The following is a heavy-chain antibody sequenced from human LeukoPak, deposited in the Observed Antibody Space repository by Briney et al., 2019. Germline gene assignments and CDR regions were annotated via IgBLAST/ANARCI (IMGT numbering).Heavy chain of an antibody. CDR1: GFTFSSYG. Sequence: GRSLRLSCAASGFTFSSYGMHWVRRAPGKGLEWVAVIWYDGSNKYYADSVKGRFTISRDNSKNTLYLQMNSLRAEDTAVYYCARDRSVSSGWSQDGMDVWGQGTTVTVSS. J-gene: IGHJ6*02. D-gene: IGHD6-19*01. CDR3: ARDRSVSSGWSQDGMDV. V-gene: IGHV3-33*01. CDR2: IWYDGSNK.